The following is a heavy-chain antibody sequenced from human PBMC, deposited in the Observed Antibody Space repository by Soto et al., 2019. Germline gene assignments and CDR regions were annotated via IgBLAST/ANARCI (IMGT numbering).Heavy chain of an antibody. CDR1: GFTFSSYS. Sequence: EVQLVESGGGLVKPGGSLRLSCAASGFTFSSYSMNWVRQAPGKGLEWVSSISSSSSYIYYADSVKGRFTISRDNAKNSLYLQMNSLRAEDTAVYYCARDLYLTSITGTTDYFDYWGQGTLVTVSS. D-gene: IGHD1-20*01. CDR2: ISSSSSYI. J-gene: IGHJ4*02. CDR3: ARDLYLTSITGTTDYFDY. V-gene: IGHV3-21*01.